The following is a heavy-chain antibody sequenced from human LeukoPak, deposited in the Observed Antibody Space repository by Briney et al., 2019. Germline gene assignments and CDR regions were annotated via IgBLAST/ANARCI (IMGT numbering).Heavy chain of an antibody. CDR2: ISYDGSNK. D-gene: IGHD3-3*01. V-gene: IGHV3-30*18. J-gene: IGHJ3*02. CDR1: GFTFSSYG. CDR3: AKDYDFWSGYSLAFDI. Sequence: GRSLRLSCAASGFTFSSYGMHWVRQAPGKGLEWVAVISYDGSNKYYADSVKGRFTISRDNSMNTLYLQMNSLTAEDTAVYYCAKDYDFWSGYSLAFDIWGQGTMVTVSS.